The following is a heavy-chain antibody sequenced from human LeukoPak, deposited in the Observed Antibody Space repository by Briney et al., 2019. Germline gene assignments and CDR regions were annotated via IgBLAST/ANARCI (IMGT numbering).Heavy chain of an antibody. CDR3: ARYPTMVRGACGAFYMDV. CDR2: ISSSSSYI. Sequence: GGSLRLSCAASGFTFSSYSMTWVRQAPGKGLEWVSSISSSSSYIYYADSVKGRFTISRDNAKNSLYLQMNSLRAEDTAVYYCARYPTMVRGACGAFYMDVWGKGTTVTVSS. D-gene: IGHD3-10*01. CDR1: GFTFSSYS. V-gene: IGHV3-21*01. J-gene: IGHJ6*03.